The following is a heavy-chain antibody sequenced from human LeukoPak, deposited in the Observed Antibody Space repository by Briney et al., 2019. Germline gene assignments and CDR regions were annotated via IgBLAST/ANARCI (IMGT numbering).Heavy chain of an antibody. CDR3: AREGTDIVYLNGEGFFDY. D-gene: IGHD5-12*01. V-gene: IGHV1-69*13. CDR2: IIPIFGTA. J-gene: IGHJ4*02. Sequence: SVKVSCKASGGTFSSSAISWVRQAPGQGLEWMGGIIPIFGTANYAQKFQGRVTITADESTSTAYMELSSLRSEDTAVYYCAREGTDIVYLNGEGFFDYWGQGTLVTVSS. CDR1: GGTFSSSA.